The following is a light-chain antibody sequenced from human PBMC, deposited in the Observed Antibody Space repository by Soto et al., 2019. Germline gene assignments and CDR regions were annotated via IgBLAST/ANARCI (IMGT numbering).Light chain of an antibody. CDR2: LNSDGSH. CDR1: SGHSSYA. CDR3: QTWGTGVQV. Sequence: QLVLTQSPSASASLGASVKLTCTLSSGHSSYAIAWHQQQPEKGPRYLMKLNSDGSHNKGDGIPDRFSGSSSGAERYLTISRLQSEDEADYYCQTWGTGVQVFGGGTQLTVL. J-gene: IGLJ3*02. V-gene: IGLV4-69*01.